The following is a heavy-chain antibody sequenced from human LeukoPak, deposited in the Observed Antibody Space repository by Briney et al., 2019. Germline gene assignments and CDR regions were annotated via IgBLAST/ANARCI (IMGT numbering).Heavy chain of an antibody. V-gene: IGHV4-59*02. Sequence: GSLRLSCAASGFTVSSNYMSWIRQPPGKGLEWIGYIFYTGSTNYNPSLKTRVTISVDTSKNQFSLRLSSVTAADTAVYYCARVTEHDAFDIWGQGTMVTVSS. CDR2: IFYTGST. J-gene: IGHJ3*02. CDR3: ARVTEHDAFDI. CDR1: GFTVSSNY. D-gene: IGHD1-26*01.